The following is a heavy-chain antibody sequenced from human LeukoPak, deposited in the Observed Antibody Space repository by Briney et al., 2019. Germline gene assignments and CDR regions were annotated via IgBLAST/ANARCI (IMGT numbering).Heavy chain of an antibody. CDR2: INLNSGGT. CDR1: GYTFTGFY. J-gene: IGHJ4*02. CDR3: ASRPDTSSVTLFDY. D-gene: IGHD6-19*01. V-gene: IGHV1-2*02. Sequence: ASVKVSCRASGYTFTGFYIHWVRQAPGQGLEWMGWINLNSGGTDYAQRSQGRIIMTRDTSITTAYMELSSLTSDDTAIYYCASRPDTSSVTLFDYWGQGALVTVSS.